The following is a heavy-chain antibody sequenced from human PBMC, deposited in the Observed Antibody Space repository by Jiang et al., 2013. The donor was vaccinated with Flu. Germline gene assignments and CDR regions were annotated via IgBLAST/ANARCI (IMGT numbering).Heavy chain of an antibody. V-gene: IGHV3-11*01. J-gene: IGHJ4*02. D-gene: IGHD2-2*01. CDR3: ARGCGTTSCYGRDYFDY. CDR2: ISYSGSTI. Sequence: VQLVESGGYLVKPGGSLRLSCAASGFTFSDYFMSWIRQAPGKGLEWISYISYSGSTIYYADSVKGRFTVSRDNAKNSLYLEMNSLRAEDTAVYYCARGCGTTSCYGRDYFDYWGQGTLVTVSS. CDR1: GFTFSDYF.